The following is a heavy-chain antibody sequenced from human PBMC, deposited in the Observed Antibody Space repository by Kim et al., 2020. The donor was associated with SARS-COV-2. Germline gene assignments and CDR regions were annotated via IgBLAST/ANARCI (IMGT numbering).Heavy chain of an antibody. V-gene: IGHV3-23*01. Sequence: GGSLRLSCAASGFTFSSYAMSWVRQAPGKGLEWVSAISGSGGTTYYADSVKGRFTISRDNSKNTLYLQMNSLRAEDPAVYYCAKGGPYYYDSRGYSGASAFDIWGQGTMVTVSS. J-gene: IGHJ3*02. CDR3: AKGGPYYYDSRGYSGASAFDI. CDR2: ISGSGGTT. D-gene: IGHD3-22*01. CDR1: GFTFSSYA.